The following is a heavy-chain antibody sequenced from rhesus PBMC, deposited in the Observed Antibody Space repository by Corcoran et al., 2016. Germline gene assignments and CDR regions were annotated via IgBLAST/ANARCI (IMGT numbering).Heavy chain of an antibody. Sequence: EVQLVQSGAEVKRPGESLKISCKTSGYSFTSYWTSWVREMPGEGLEWMGSLAPSCSDTGYSPSFQGQDTISADQSISTAYLQWSSLQSSDSATYYCAKDRILLDSWGQGVVVTVSS. CDR1: GYSFTSYW. V-gene: IGHV5-2*01. CDR2: LAPSCSDT. CDR3: AKDRILLDS. J-gene: IGHJ6*01.